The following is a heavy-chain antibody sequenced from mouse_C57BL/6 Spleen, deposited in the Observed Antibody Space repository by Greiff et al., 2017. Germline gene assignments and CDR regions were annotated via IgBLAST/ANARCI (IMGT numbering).Heavy chain of an antibody. D-gene: IGHD2-4*01. CDR1: GYTFTDYN. V-gene: IGHV1-22*01. J-gene: IGHJ3*01. CDR3: ARDRDYDAWFAY. Sequence: VQLQQSGPELVKPGASVKMSCKASGYTFTDYNMHWVKQSHGKSLEWIGYINPNNGGTSYNQKFKGKATLTVNKSSSPAYMELRSLTSEDSAVYYCARDRDYDAWFAYWGQGTLVTVSA. CDR2: INPNNGGT.